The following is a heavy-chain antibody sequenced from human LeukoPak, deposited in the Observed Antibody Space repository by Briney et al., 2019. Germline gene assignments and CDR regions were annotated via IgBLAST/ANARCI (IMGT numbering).Heavy chain of an antibody. Sequence: PPETLSLTCTVSGGSISSYYWSWIRQPPGKGLEWIGYIYYSGSTNYNPSLKSRVTISVDTSKNQFSLKLSSVTAADTAVYYCARSSGWGSSSVDYWGQGTLVTVSS. CDR1: GGSISSYY. V-gene: IGHV4-59*01. CDR2: IYYSGST. J-gene: IGHJ4*02. D-gene: IGHD6-13*01. CDR3: ARSSGWGSSSVDY.